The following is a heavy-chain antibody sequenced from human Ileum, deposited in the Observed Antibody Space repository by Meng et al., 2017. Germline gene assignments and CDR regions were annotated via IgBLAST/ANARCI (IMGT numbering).Heavy chain of an antibody. J-gene: IGHJ4*02. CDR2: ISQESGRT. D-gene: IGHD2-21*01. CDR1: GDSISSRDW. CDR3: VRNEGYSLGD. V-gene: IGHV4-4*02. Sequence: QVQLQKSGPGLVKPSGTLSLTCAVSGDSISSRDWWSWVRQPPGKGLEWIGEISQESGRTNYNPSLKSRVTISLDKSKNQFSLNLNTVTAADTAVYYCVRNEGYSLGDWGQGTLVTVSS.